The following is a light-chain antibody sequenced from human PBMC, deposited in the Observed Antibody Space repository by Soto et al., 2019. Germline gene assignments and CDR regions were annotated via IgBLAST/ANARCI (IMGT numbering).Light chain of an antibody. CDR1: YTVGTN. Sequence: EIVLTQFPAALSVSPGERATLSCWASYTVGTNLAWYQQKPGQAPRLLIYDTSTRATGVPARFSGSGSGTDFTLTISSLEPEDFAVYYCQHRSSWPGAFGPGTKVDIK. V-gene: IGKV3-11*01. J-gene: IGKJ3*01. CDR3: QHRSSWPGA. CDR2: DTS.